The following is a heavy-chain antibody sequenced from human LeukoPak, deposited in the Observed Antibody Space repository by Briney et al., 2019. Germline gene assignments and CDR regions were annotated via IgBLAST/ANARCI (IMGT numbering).Heavy chain of an antibody. CDR1: DDSITSTTYY. J-gene: IGHJ4*02. Sequence: PSETLSLTCTVSDDSITSTTYYWGWLRQPPGKALEWIGSVYYSGSTYYNPSFNSRVTISLDMSKNQFSLKLNSVTAADTAVYFCAREVGGSSPSLAYAIDQWGQGTQVTVSS. V-gene: IGHV4-39*07. D-gene: IGHD6-6*01. CDR2: VYYSGST. CDR3: AREVGGSSPSLAYAIDQ.